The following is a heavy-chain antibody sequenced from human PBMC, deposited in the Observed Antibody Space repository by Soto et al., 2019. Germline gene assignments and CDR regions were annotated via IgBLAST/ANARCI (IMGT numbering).Heavy chain of an antibody. J-gene: IGHJ4*02. CDR2: ISYDGNVA. D-gene: IGHD1-1*01. Sequence: QVQLVESGGGVVQPGRSLRLSCAASGFTFSSYGMHWVRQAPGKGLEWVTVISYDGNVAYYADSVKGRFTISRDNSKNTLYLQMNSLRXXXXXXXXXXXXGPITNWYFDYWGQGTLVTVSS. CDR3: XXXGPITNWYFDY. V-gene: IGHV3-30*03. CDR1: GFTFSSYG.